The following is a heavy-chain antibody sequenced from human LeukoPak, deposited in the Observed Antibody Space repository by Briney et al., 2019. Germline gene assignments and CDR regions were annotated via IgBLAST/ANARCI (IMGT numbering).Heavy chain of an antibody. J-gene: IGHJ4*02. CDR1: GFTFSSYS. Sequence: GGSLRLSCAASGFTFSSYSMNWVRQAPGKGLEWVSSISSSSSYIYYADSVKGRFTISRDNAKNSLYLQMNSLRAEDTAVYYCARIAVAGHLLHYFDYWGQGTLVTVSS. D-gene: IGHD6-19*01. V-gene: IGHV3-21*01. CDR2: ISSSSSYI. CDR3: ARIAVAGHLLHYFDY.